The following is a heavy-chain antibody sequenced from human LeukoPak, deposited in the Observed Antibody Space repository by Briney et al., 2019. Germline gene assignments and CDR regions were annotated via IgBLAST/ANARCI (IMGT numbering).Heavy chain of an antibody. Sequence: GGSLRLSCAASGFTFSSYSMNWVRQAPGKGLEWVSSISSSSSYIYYADSVKGRFTISRDNAKNSLYLQMNSLRAEDTAVYYCARGGYGSGSYGEFGPWGQGTLVTVSS. J-gene: IGHJ5*02. V-gene: IGHV3-21*01. D-gene: IGHD3-10*01. CDR2: ISSSSSYI. CDR1: GFTFSSYS. CDR3: ARGGYGSGSYGEFGP.